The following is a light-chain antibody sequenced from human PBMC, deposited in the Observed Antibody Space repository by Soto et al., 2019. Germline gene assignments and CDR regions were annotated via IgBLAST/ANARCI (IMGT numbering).Light chain of an antibody. V-gene: IGKV3-20*01. CDR1: QSVGSD. CDR2: GAS. CDR3: QQYGSSPIT. Sequence: EIVMTQSPATLSVSPGERATLSCRASQSVGSDLAWYQQKPGQAPRLLIYGASSRDTGIPDRFSGSGSGTDFTLTISRLEPEDFAVYYCQQYGSSPITFGQGTRLEIK. J-gene: IGKJ5*01.